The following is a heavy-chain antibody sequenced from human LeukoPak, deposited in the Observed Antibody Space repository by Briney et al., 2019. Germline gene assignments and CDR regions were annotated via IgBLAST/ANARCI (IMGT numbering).Heavy chain of an antibody. CDR2: IYYSGST. D-gene: IGHD3-3*01. J-gene: IGHJ6*02. V-gene: IGHV4-59*01. CDR1: GGSFSGYY. CDR3: ARLSLWSGYYYGMDV. Sequence: SEALSLTCAVYGGSFSGYYWSWIRQPPGKGLEWIGYIYYSGSTNYNPSLKSRVTISVDTSKNQFSLKLSSVTAADTAVYYCARLSLWSGYYYGMDVWGQGTTVTVSS.